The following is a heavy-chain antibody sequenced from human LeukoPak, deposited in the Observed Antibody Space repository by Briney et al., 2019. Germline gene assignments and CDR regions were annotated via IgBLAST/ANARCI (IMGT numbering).Heavy chain of an antibody. CDR1: GGSFSGYY. D-gene: IGHD3-3*01. Sequence: SETLSLTCAVYGGSFSGYYWSWIRQHPGKGLEWIGYIYYSGSTYYNPSLKSRVTISVDTSKNQFSLKLSSVTAADTAVYYCARFSRGYDFYGMDVWGQGTTVTVSS. J-gene: IGHJ6*02. CDR2: IYYSGST. V-gene: IGHV4-31*11. CDR3: ARFSRGYDFYGMDV.